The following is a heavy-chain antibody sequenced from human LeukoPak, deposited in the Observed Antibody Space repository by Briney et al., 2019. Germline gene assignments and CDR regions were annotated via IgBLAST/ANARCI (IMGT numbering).Heavy chain of an antibody. Sequence: GGSLRLSCAASGFTLDDYAMHWVRQAPGKGLEWVSGISWNSVNIGYADSVKGRFTISRDNAKNSLYLQMNSLRAEDMALYYCARDLADIVVVVAATGHAFDIWGQGTMVTVSS. CDR3: ARDLADIVVVVAATGHAFDI. CDR2: ISWNSVNI. J-gene: IGHJ3*02. D-gene: IGHD2-15*01. CDR1: GFTLDDYA. V-gene: IGHV3-9*03.